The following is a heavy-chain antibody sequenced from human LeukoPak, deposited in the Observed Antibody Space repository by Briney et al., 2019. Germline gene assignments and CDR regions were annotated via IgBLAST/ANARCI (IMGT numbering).Heavy chain of an antibody. Sequence: GGSLRLSCAASGFTFSSYAMHWVRQAPGKGLEWVAVISYDGSNKYYADSVKGRFTISRDNSKNTLHLQMNSLRAEGTAVYYWARVGDGYNFWGWGYYFDYWGQGTLVTVSS. CDR3: ARVGDGYNFWGWGYYFDY. CDR2: ISYDGSNK. D-gene: IGHD5-24*01. J-gene: IGHJ4*02. CDR1: GFTFSSYA. V-gene: IGHV3-30*01.